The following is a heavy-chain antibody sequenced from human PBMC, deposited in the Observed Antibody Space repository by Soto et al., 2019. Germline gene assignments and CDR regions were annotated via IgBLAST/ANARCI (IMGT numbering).Heavy chain of an antibody. CDR1: GGTFSSYA. V-gene: IGHV1-69*01. J-gene: IGHJ6*02. D-gene: IGHD2-2*01. CDR2: IIPIFGTA. CDR3: ARDTGRVVVVPAASYYYYYYGMDV. Sequence: QVQLVQSGAEVKKPGSSVKVSCKASGGTFSSYAISWVRQAPGQGLEWMGGIIPIFGTANYAQKFQGRVTITADESTSTAYMELSSLRSEDTAVYYCARDTGRVVVVPAASYYYYYYGMDVWGQGTTVTVSS.